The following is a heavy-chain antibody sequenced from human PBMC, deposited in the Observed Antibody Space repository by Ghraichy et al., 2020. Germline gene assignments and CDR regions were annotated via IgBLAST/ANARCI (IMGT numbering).Heavy chain of an antibody. CDR1: GGSISSSSYY. Sequence: SETLSLTCTVSGGSISSSSYYWGWIRQPPGKGLEWIGSIYYSGSTYYNPSLKSRVTISVDTSKNQFSLKLSSVTAADTAVYYCARTWETQYYFVYWGQGTLVTVSS. D-gene: IGHD1-26*01. J-gene: IGHJ4*02. CDR3: ARTWETQYYFVY. CDR2: IYYSGST. V-gene: IGHV4-39*01.